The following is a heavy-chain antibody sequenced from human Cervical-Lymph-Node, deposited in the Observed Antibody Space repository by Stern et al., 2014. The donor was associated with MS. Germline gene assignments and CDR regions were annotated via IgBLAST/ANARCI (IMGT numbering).Heavy chain of an antibody. CDR2: ISGSGDST. CDR1: GFTFSSYA. D-gene: IGHD6-19*01. Sequence: VQLVQSGGSLVQPGGSLRLSCAASGFTFSSYAMSWVRQAPGTGLEWVSAISGSGDSTSYADSVQGRFTISRDNSKNTLYLQMNSLRADDTAVYYCAKEGILVASFDYWGQGTLVTVSS. V-gene: IGHV3-23*04. J-gene: IGHJ4*02. CDR3: AKEGILVASFDY.